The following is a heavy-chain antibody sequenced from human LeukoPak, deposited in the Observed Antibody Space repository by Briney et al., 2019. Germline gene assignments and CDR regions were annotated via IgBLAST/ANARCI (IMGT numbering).Heavy chain of an antibody. D-gene: IGHD4/OR15-4a*01. J-gene: IGHJ4*02. CDR2: INPNSGGT. CDR3: AREGANGRGFDY. V-gene: IGHV1-2*02. CDR1: GYTFTDYY. Sequence: ASVKVSCKASGYTFTDYYMHWVRQAPGRGLEWMGWINPNSGGTNYAQKFQGRVTLTRDTSISTAYMELSRLRSDDTAVYYCAREGANGRGFDYWGQGTLVTVSS.